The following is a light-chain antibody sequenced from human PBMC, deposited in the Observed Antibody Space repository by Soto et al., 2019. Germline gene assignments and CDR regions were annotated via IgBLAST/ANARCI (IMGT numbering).Light chain of an antibody. CDR1: QSISSW. CDR2: KAS. V-gene: IGKV1-5*03. CDR3: QHYNSYPWT. J-gene: IGKJ1*01. Sequence: DIQMTQSPSTLSASVGDRVTITCRASQSISSWLAWYQQKPGKAPKLLIYKASSLESGVPSRFSGSGSGTXXXLTISSLQPDDFATYYCQHYNSYPWTFGQGTKVEIK.